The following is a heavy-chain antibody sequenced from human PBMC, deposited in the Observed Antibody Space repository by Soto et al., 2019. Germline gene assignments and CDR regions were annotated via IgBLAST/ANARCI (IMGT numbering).Heavy chain of an antibody. CDR1: GGSISSGGYS. CDR3: AKVPEY. V-gene: IGHV4-30-2*01. Sequence: ASETLSLTCAVSGGSISSGGYSWSWIRQPPGKGLEWIGYIYHSGSTYYNPSLKSRVTISVDRSKNQFSLKLSSVTAAGTAVYYCAKVPEYWGQGTLVTVSS. CDR2: IYHSGST. J-gene: IGHJ4*02.